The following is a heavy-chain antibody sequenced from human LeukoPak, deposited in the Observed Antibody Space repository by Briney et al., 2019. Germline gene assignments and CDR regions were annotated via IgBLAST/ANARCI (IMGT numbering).Heavy chain of an antibody. V-gene: IGHV1-2*02. CDR2: INPNSGGT. CDR1: GYTFTGYY. Sequence: ASVKVSCKASGYTFTGYYMHWVRQAPGQGLEWMGWINPNSGGTNYAQKFQGRVTMTRGTSISTAYMELSRLRSDDTAVYYCARDDTPVLGYCSSTSCYGAFDIWGQGTMVTVSS. D-gene: IGHD2-2*01. CDR3: ARDDTPVLGYCSSTSCYGAFDI. J-gene: IGHJ3*02.